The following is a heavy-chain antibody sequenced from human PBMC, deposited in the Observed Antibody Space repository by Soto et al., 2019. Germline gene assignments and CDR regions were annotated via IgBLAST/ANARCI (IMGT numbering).Heavy chain of an antibody. J-gene: IGHJ4*02. CDR2: ISSSSSTI. V-gene: IGHV3-48*01. CDR3: ARSGAYPNDY. Sequence: GGSLRLSCAASGFTFSSYSMNWVRQAPGKGLEWVSYISSSSSTIYYADSVKGRFTISRDNAKNSLYLQMNSLRAEDTAVYYCARSGAYPNDYWGQGTLVTVSS. CDR1: GFTFSSYS. D-gene: IGHD6-25*01.